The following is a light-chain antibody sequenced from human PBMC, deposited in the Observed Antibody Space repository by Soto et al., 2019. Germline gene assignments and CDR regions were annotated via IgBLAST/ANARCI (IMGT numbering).Light chain of an antibody. Sequence: EIVMTQSPATLSMSPGKRATLSCRASQSVYSNLAWYQQKPGQGPRLLIYGASTGASGIPARFSGSGSGTEFTLTITRLQSEDFAVYYCQQYNKWPITFGQGPRVEIK. CDR3: QQYNKWPIT. CDR1: QSVYSN. CDR2: GAS. J-gene: IGKJ5*01. V-gene: IGKV3-15*01.